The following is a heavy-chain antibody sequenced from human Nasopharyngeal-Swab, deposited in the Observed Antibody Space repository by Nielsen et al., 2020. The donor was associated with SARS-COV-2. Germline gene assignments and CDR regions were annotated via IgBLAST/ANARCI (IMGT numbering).Heavy chain of an antibody. CDR3: ARGRRGYYDSSGEDFDY. CDR2: VYYTGRA. J-gene: IGHJ4*02. Sequence: SETLSLTCTVSGGSISSYYWTWIRQPPGKGLEWMGYVYYTGRASYNPSLKSRVTMSVDTSKNHFSLRLTSVTAADTAVYYCARGRRGYYDSSGEDFDYWDQGALVNVSS. CDR1: GGSISSYY. D-gene: IGHD3-22*01. V-gene: IGHV4-59*01.